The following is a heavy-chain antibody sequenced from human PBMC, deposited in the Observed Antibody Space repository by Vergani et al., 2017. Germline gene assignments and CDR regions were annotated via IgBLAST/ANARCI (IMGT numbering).Heavy chain of an antibody. J-gene: IGHJ6*03. CDR1: GGSFSGYY. CDR2: INHSGST. V-gene: IGHV4-34*01. CDR3: ARGYNRIFGVGNRYYMDV. D-gene: IGHD3-3*01. Sequence: QVQLQQWGAGLLKPSETLSLTCAVYGGSFSGYYWSWIRQPPGKGLEWIGEINHSGSTNDNPSLKSRVTISVDTSKNQFSLKLSYVTAADTAVYYCARGYNRIFGVGNRYYMDVWGKXP.